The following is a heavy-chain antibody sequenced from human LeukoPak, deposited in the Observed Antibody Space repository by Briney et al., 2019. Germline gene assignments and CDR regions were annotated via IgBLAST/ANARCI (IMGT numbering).Heavy chain of an antibody. CDR2: IYYTGST. Sequence: SETLSLTCTVSGGSISSYFWSWIRQPPGKGLEWIRYIYYTGSTNYNPSLKSRVTISVDTSKNQFSLKVSSVTAADTAVYYCATLTTGVTPSYFDYWGQGTLVTVSS. CDR3: ATLTTGVTPSYFDY. V-gene: IGHV4-59*08. J-gene: IGHJ4*02. D-gene: IGHD4-23*01. CDR1: GGSISSYF.